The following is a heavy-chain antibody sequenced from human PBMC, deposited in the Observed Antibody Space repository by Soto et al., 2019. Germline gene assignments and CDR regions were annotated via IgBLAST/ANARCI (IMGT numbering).Heavy chain of an antibody. Sequence: QVQLQQWGAGLLKPSETLSLTCAVYGGSFSGYYWSWIRQPPGKGLEWIGEINHSGSTNYNPSLKSRVTISVDTFKNQFSLKLSSVTAADTAVYYCARGKWFGEFHLPPDYWGQGTLVTVSS. CDR1: GGSFSGYY. V-gene: IGHV4-34*01. J-gene: IGHJ4*02. CDR3: ARGKWFGEFHLPPDY. CDR2: INHSGST. D-gene: IGHD3-10*01.